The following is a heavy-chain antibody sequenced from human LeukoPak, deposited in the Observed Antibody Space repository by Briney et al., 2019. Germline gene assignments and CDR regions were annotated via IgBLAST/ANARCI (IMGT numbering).Heavy chain of an antibody. CDR3: AKNYDYVWGSYRLGYYFDY. CDR2: IKQDGSEK. D-gene: IGHD3-16*02. CDR1: GFTFSSYW. J-gene: IGHJ4*02. Sequence: GGSLRLSCAASGFTFSSYWMSWVRQAPGKGLEWVANIKQDGSEKYYVDSVKGRFTISRDNAKNALYLQMNSLRAEDTAVYYCAKNYDYVWGSYRLGYYFDYWGQGTLATVSS. V-gene: IGHV3-7*03.